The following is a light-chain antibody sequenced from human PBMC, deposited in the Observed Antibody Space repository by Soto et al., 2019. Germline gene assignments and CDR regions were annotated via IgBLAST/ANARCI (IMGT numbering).Light chain of an antibody. CDR1: SGLSSYA. CDR2: LNNDCSH. V-gene: IGLV4-69*01. CDR3: QTWGTGFLV. Sequence: QSVLTQSPSASASLGASVKITCTLSSGLSSYAIACHQKQPEKGPRYLMRLNNDCSHIRGDGIPDRFSGYSSGAERYLAISSLQSKEGTVQSIQTWGTGFLVSGVRVNLTVL. J-gene: IGLJ2*01.